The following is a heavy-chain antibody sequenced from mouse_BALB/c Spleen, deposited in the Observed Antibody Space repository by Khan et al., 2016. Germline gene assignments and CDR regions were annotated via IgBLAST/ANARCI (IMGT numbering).Heavy chain of an antibody. CDR2: IRSKSNDYAT. D-gene: IGHD2-10*02. CDR1: GFTFNIYA. J-gene: IGHJ3*01. Sequence: EVQRVESGGGLVQPKGSLKLSCAASGFTFNIYAMNWVRQAPGKGLEWVARIRSKSNDYATYYADSVKDRFTISRDDSQSMLYLQMNNLKTEDTAMYYCVRPGEYGPFAYWGQGTLVTVSA. V-gene: IGHV10-1*02. CDR3: VRPGEYGPFAY.